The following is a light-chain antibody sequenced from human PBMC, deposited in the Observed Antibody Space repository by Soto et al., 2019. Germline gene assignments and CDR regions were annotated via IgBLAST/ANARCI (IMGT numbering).Light chain of an antibody. CDR1: SSVVGGYNY. J-gene: IGLJ1*01. CDR3: SSYTSSSTYV. Sequence: QSVLTQPASVSGAPWPAIAISCPGASSVVGGYNYVSWYQQHPGKAPKLMVYDVSNRPSGVSNRFSGSKSGNTASLTISGLQAEDEADYYCSSYTSSSTYVFGTGTKVTVL. CDR2: DVS. V-gene: IGLV2-14*01.